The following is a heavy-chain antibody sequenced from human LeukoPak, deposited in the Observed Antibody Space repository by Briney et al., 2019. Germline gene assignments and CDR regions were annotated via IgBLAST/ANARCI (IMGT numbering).Heavy chain of an antibody. Sequence: PSETLSLTRTVSGGSISSSSYYWGWIRQPPGKGLEWIGSIYYSGSTYYNPSLKSRVTISVDTSKNQFSLKLSSVTAADTAVYYCARRRFLAPLTTPVFDYWGQGTLVTVSS. J-gene: IGHJ4*02. CDR2: IYYSGST. D-gene: IGHD3-3*01. CDR1: GGSISSSSYY. V-gene: IGHV4-39*01. CDR3: ARRRFLAPLTTPVFDY.